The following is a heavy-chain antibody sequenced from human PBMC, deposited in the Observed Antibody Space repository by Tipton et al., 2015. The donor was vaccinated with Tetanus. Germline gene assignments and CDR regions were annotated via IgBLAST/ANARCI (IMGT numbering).Heavy chain of an antibody. D-gene: IGHD3-3*01. Sequence: TLSLTCTVSGGSISTTDSYWGWIRQPPGKGLEWIALIYGGNTYYDPSLKSRVGKSLDTSKSQFSLKVNSVTAADTAVYYCARGVDRTKNGIEWGQGTLVTVSS. CDR1: GGSISTTDSY. CDR2: IYGGNT. CDR3: ARGVDRTKNGIE. J-gene: IGHJ4*02. V-gene: IGHV4-39*01.